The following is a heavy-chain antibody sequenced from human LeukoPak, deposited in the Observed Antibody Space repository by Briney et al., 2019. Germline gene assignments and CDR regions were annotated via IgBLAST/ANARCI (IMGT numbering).Heavy chain of an antibody. V-gene: IGHV3-74*01. D-gene: IGHD2-15*01. J-gene: IGHJ4*02. CDR3: ARVFYCSGGSCYSGPFDY. CDR2: INTDGSST. CDR1: GFTFSSYW. Sequence: GGPLRLSCAASGFTFSSYWMHWVRHAPGKGLVWVSRINTDGSSTSYADSVKGRFTISRDNAKNTLYLQMNSLRAEDTAVYYCARVFYCSGGSCYSGPFDYWGQGTLVTVSS.